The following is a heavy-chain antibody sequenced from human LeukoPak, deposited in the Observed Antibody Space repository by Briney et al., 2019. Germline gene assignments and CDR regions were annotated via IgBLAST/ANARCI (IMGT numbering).Heavy chain of an antibody. V-gene: IGHV4-61*02. D-gene: IGHD3-10*01. J-gene: IGHJ3*02. CDR1: GGSISSGSYY. Sequence: SETLSLTCTVSGGSISSGSYYWSWIRQPAGKGLEWIGRIYTSGSTNYNPSLKSRVTISVDTSKNQFSLKLSSVTAADTAVYYCAREGNYYGPLVAFDIWGQGTMVTVSS. CDR2: IYTSGST. CDR3: AREGNYYGPLVAFDI.